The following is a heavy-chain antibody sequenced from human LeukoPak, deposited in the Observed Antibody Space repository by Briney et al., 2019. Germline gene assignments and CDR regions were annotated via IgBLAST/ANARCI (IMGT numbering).Heavy chain of an antibody. CDR3: ARVARAWLAHFDY. CDR1: EFSVGSNY. V-gene: IGHV3-7*01. D-gene: IGHD6-19*01. Sequence: PGGSLRLSCAASEFSVGSNYMTWVRQAPGKGLEWVANIKQDGSEKYYVDSVKGRFTISRDNAKNSLYLQMNSLRAEDTAVYYCARVARAWLAHFDYWGQGTLVTVSS. J-gene: IGHJ4*02. CDR2: IKQDGSEK.